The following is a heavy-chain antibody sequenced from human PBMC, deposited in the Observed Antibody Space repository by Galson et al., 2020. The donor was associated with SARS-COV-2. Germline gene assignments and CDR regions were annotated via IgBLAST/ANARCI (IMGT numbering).Heavy chain of an antibody. CDR2: IIPIFGTA. J-gene: IGHJ3*02. CDR3: ARGGVGGITIFGVVKGAFDI. D-gene: IGHD3-3*01. V-gene: IGHV1-69*13. CDR1: GGTFSSYA. Sequence: SVKVSCKASGGTFSSYAISWVRQAPGQGLEWMGGIIPIFGTANYAQKFQGRVTITADESTSTAYMELSSLRSEDTAVYYCARGGVGGITIFGVVKGAFDIWGQGTMVTVSS.